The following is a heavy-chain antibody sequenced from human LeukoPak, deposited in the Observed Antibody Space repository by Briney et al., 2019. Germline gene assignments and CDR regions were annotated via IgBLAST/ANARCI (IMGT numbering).Heavy chain of an antibody. J-gene: IGHJ4*02. Sequence: RSSETLTLTCTVSGGSISSYYWSWIRQSPGKGLEWIGYIYYSGSTNYNPSLKSRVTISVDTSKNQFSLKMSSVTAADTAVYYCARRASGNWYFDFWGQGTLVTVSS. CDR1: GGSISSYY. CDR3: ARRASGNWYFDF. V-gene: IGHV4-59*08. CDR2: IYYSGST. D-gene: IGHD6-13*01.